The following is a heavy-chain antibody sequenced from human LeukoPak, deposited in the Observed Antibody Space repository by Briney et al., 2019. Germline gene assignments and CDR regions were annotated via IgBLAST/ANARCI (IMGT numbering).Heavy chain of an antibody. CDR2: ISATGGAI. Sequence: QPGGSLRLSCAASGFTFNTFAMSWVRQAPGKGLEWVSAISATGGAIYYVDSVKGRFTISRDDSQKTLYLQMNSLRVEDTAIYYCAKRAPLERGHTYGGVFDYWGQGSLVTVSS. J-gene: IGHJ4*02. D-gene: IGHD5-18*01. CDR1: GFTFNTFA. V-gene: IGHV3-23*01. CDR3: AKRAPLERGHTYGGVFDY.